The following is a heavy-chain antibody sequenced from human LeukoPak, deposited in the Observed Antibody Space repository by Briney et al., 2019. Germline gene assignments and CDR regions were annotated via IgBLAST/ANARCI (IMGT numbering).Heavy chain of an antibody. J-gene: IGHJ3*02. V-gene: IGHV3-30*02. CDR2: IRYDGSNK. Sequence: PGGSLRLSCAASGFTFSSYGMHWVRQAPGKGLEWVAFIRYDGSNKYYADSVKGRFTISRDNSKNTLYLQMNSLRAEDTAVYYCARGVLEESEYSSHDAFDIWGQGTMVAVSS. CDR3: ARGVLEESEYSSHDAFDI. CDR1: GFTFSSYG. D-gene: IGHD6-6*01.